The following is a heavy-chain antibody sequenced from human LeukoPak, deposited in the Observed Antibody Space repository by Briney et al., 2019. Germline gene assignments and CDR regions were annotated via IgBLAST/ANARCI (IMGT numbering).Heavy chain of an antibody. Sequence: SETLSLTCTVSGGSISSGGYYWSWIRQHPGKGLEWIGYIYYSGSTYYNPSLKSRVTISVDTSKNQFSLKLSSVTAADTAVYYCARASSIVVVPAAFDYWGQGTLVTVAS. J-gene: IGHJ4*02. CDR2: IYYSGST. CDR3: ARASSIVVVPAAFDY. V-gene: IGHV4-31*03. D-gene: IGHD2-2*01. CDR1: GGSISSGGYY.